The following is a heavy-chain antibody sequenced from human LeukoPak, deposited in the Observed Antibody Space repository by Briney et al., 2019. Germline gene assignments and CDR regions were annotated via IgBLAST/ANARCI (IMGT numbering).Heavy chain of an antibody. CDR1: GGSISSSRYY. CDR2: IYYSGST. Sequence: KPSETLSLTCTVSGGSISSSRYYWGWIRQPPGKGLQWIGSIYYSGSTYYNPSLKSRVTISVDTSKNQFSLKLSSVTAADTAVYYCARHLEWSLDYWGQGTLVTVSS. J-gene: IGHJ4*02. CDR3: ARHLEWSLDY. D-gene: IGHD3-3*01. V-gene: IGHV4-39*01.